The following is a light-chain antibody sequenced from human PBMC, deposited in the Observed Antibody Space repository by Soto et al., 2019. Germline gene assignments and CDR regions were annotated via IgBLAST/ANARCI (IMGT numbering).Light chain of an antibody. V-gene: IGKV1-5*03. CDR1: QSISAW. J-gene: IGKJ1*01. CDR3: XXXXXXXXX. Sequence: DIQMSQSPSTLSASVXXXXXXXXXASQSISAWLAWYQQNPGKAXXLLIXXAXXXXXXVPSRFSGSGSGTEFTLTIXXXXXDDVAIXYXXXXXXXXXXXGQGTKVDI. CDR2: XAX.